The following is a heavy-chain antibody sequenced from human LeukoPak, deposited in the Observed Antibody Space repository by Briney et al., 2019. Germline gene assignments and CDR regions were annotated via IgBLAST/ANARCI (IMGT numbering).Heavy chain of an antibody. V-gene: IGHV4-38-2*01. Sequence: SETLSLTCAVSGYSISSGYYWGWIRQPPGKGLEWIGSIYHSASTYYNPSLKSRVTISVDTSKNQFSLKLSSVTAADTAVYYCARHQGPAANYYSYMDVWGKGTTVTVSS. J-gene: IGHJ6*03. CDR2: IYHSAST. CDR1: GYSISSGYY. CDR3: ARHQGPAANYYSYMDV. D-gene: IGHD2-2*01.